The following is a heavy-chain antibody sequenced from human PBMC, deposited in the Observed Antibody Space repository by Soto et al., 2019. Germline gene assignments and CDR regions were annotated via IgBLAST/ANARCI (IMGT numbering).Heavy chain of an antibody. CDR3: ASPGYSSGWADY. V-gene: IGHV4-39*01. CDR2: IYYSGST. CDR1: GGSISSSSYY. J-gene: IGHJ4*02. Sequence: SETLSLTCTVSGGSISSSSYYWGWIRQPPGKGLEWIGSIYYSGSTYYNPSLKSRVTISVDTSKNQFSLKLSSVTAADTAVYYCASPGYSSGWADYWGQGTLVTVS. D-gene: IGHD6-19*01.